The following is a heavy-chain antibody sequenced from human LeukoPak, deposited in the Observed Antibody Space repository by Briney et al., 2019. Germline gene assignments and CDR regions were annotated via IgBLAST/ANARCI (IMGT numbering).Heavy chain of an antibody. J-gene: IGHJ4*02. V-gene: IGHV3-15*01. Sequence: GGSLRLSCAASGFTFSNAWMSWVRQAPGKGLEWIGRIKTKSDGGTTDYAAPAKGRFTMSRDGSKNTLYLQMNSLETEDTALYYCAWHYFDYWGQGTLVTVSA. CDR3: AWHYFDY. CDR1: GFTFSNAW. CDR2: IKTKSDGGTT.